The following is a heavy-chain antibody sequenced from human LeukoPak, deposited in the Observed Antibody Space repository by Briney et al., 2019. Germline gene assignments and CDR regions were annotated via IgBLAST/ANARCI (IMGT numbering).Heavy chain of an antibody. CDR1: GFTFSDYW. Sequence: GGSLRLSCAASGFTFSDYWIHWVRQAPGKGLVWVSRINTDGSTTTYADSVKGRFTISRDNTKNTLYLQMNSLRDEDTAVYYCARSAYYGNTRYYQDFWGQGTLVTVSS. V-gene: IGHV3-74*01. J-gene: IGHJ4*02. CDR3: ARSAYYGNTRYYQDF. D-gene: IGHD3-10*01. CDR2: INTDGSTT.